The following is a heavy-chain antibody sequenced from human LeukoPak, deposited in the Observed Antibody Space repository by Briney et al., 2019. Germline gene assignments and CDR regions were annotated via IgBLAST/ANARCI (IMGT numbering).Heavy chain of an antibody. CDR2: ISGSGGST. Sequence: PGGSLRLSCAASGFTFSSYAMSWVRQAPGKGLGWVSAISGSGGSTYYADSVKGRFTISRDNSKNTLYLQMNSLRAEETAVYYCTTDPYLYYSSGYYHVDWGQGTLVTVSS. CDR1: GFTFSSYA. CDR3: TTDPYLYYSSGYYHVD. J-gene: IGHJ4*02. D-gene: IGHD3-22*01. V-gene: IGHV3-23*01.